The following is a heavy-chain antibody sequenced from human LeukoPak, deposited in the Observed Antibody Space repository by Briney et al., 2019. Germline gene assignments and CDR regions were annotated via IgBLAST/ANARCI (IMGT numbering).Heavy chain of an antibody. CDR1: GGSISSGSYY. CDR2: IYTSGST. J-gene: IGHJ3*02. D-gene: IGHD4-17*01. CDR3: ARKYGDYNDAFDI. Sequence: SETLSLTCTVSGGSISSGSYYWSWIRQPAGKGLEWIGRIYTSGSTNYNPYLKSRVTISVDTSKNQFSLKLSSVTAVDTAVYYCARKYGDYNDAFDIWGQGTMVTVSS. V-gene: IGHV4-61*02.